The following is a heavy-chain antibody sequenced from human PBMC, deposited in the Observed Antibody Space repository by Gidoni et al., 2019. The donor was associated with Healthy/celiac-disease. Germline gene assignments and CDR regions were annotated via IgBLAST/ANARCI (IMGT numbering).Heavy chain of an antibody. D-gene: IGHD1-26*01. CDR3: AKGVGATIYFDY. V-gene: IGHV3-9*01. CDR1: AFTFDDYA. CDR2: ISWNSGSI. J-gene: IGHJ4*02. Sequence: EVQLVESGGGLVQPGRSLRLSCAASAFTFDDYAMHWVRQAPGKGLEWVSGISWNSGSIGYADSVKGRFTISRDNAKNSLYLQMNSLRAEDTALYYCAKGVGATIYFDYWGQGTLVTVSS.